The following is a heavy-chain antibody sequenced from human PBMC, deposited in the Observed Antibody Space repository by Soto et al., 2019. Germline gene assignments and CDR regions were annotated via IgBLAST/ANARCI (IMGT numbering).Heavy chain of an antibody. V-gene: IGHV3-13*05. CDR1: GFTFSSHD. D-gene: IGHD3-22*01. CDR2: IGTAGDP. J-gene: IGHJ6*02. CDR3: ARDSGAYDSSGYYYYYYYGMDV. Sequence: GGSLRLSCAASGFTFSSHDMHWVLQATGKXLEWVSAIGTAGDPYYPGSVKGRFTISRENAKNSLYLQMNSLRAEDTAVYYCARDSGAYDSSGYYYYYYYGMDVWGQGTTVTVSS.